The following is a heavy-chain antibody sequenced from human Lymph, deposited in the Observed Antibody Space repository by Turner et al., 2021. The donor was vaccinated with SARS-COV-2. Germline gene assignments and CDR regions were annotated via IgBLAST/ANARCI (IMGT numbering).Heavy chain of an antibody. J-gene: IGHJ6*02. CDR2: MNPNRGNK. Sequence: QVQLVQSGAEVQKPGASVKVSCKAPGYTFTSYDINWVRQATGQGLEWMGWMNPNRGNKGYAQKFQGRVTMTRNTPISTAYMEMSSLRTEDTAVYFCARGGYSGGGMDVWGQGTTVTVSS. CDR3: ARGGYSGGGMDV. CDR1: GYTFTSYD. D-gene: IGHD1-26*01. V-gene: IGHV1-8*02.